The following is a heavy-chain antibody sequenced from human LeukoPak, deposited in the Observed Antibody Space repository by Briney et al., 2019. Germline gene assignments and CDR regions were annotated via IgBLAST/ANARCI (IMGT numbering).Heavy chain of an antibody. Sequence: GGSLRLSCAASGFTFSGYWMHWARQAPGKGLVWVSRINSDGYSTSYADSVKGRFTISRENAKNTLYLQMNSLSAEDTAVYYCARGTAVAGTDYWGQGTLVTVSS. J-gene: IGHJ4*02. CDR2: INSDGYST. CDR3: ARGTAVAGTDY. CDR1: GFTFSGYW. D-gene: IGHD6-19*01. V-gene: IGHV3-74*01.